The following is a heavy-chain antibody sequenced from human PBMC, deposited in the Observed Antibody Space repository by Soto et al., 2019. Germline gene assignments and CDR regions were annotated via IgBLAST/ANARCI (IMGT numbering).Heavy chain of an antibody. Sequence: VKVSCKASGYTFTSYGISWVRQAPGQGLEWMGWISAYNGNTNYAQKLQGRVTMTTDTSTSTAYMELRSLRSDDTAVYYCARVSTYYYDSSGFFDIWGQGTMVTVSS. V-gene: IGHV1-18*04. CDR3: ARVSTYYYDSSGFFDI. CDR2: ISAYNGNT. J-gene: IGHJ3*02. D-gene: IGHD3-22*01. CDR1: GYTFTSYG.